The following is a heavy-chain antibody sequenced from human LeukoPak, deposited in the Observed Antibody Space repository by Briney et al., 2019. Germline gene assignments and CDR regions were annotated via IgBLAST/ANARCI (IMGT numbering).Heavy chain of an antibody. D-gene: IGHD3-22*01. CDR3: LRGDSRDF. Sequence: TGGSLRLSCAACGFSFSSYTMNWARQAPGKGLEWVASINSGGSTTHYAASVKGRFTISRDNDQNVLYLQMNGLRADDAAVYYCLRGDSRDFWGQGTLVTVSS. J-gene: IGHJ4*02. V-gene: IGHV3-21*06. CDR1: GFSFSSYT. CDR2: INSGGSTT.